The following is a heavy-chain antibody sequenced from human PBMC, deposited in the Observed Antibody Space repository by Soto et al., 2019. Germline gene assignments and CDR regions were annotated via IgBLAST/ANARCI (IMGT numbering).Heavy chain of an antibody. Sequence: GGSQRLSCAASGFTFSSYAMHWVRQAPGKGLEYVSAISSNGGSTYYANSVKGRFTISRDNSKNTLYLQMGSLRAEDMAVYYCARDFWSGLRPNWFDPWGQGTLVNVSS. CDR2: ISSNGGST. CDR3: ARDFWSGLRPNWFDP. V-gene: IGHV3-64*01. CDR1: GFTFSSYA. D-gene: IGHD3-3*01. J-gene: IGHJ5*02.